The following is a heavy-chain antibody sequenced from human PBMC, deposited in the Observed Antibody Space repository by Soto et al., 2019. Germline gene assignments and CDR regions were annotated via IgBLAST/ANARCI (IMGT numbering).Heavy chain of an antibody. CDR3: ARAKRGGFDY. CDR1: GFTVSGNY. D-gene: IGHD3-16*01. CDR2: TYSGGNT. J-gene: IGHJ4*02. V-gene: IGHV3-53*01. Sequence: EVQLVESGGVLIQPGGSLRLSCAASGFTVSGNYMSWVRQAPGKGLELVSFTYSGGNTDYADSVKGRFTTSRDNSKNTLFLQMNSLRAEDTAVYYCARAKRGGFDYWGQGALVSVSS.